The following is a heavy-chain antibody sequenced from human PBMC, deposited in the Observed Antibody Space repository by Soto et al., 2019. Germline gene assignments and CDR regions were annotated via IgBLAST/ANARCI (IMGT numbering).Heavy chain of an antibody. CDR3: AKDLRRAATEGGFDY. V-gene: IGHV3-30*18. D-gene: IGHD2-15*01. Sequence: GGSLRLSCAASGFTFISYGMHWVLQAPGKGLEWVAVISYDGSNKYYADSVKGRFTISRDNSKNTLYLQMNSLRAEDTAVYYCAKDLRRAATEGGFDYWGQGTLVTVSS. CDR1: GFTFISYG. J-gene: IGHJ4*02. CDR2: ISYDGSNK.